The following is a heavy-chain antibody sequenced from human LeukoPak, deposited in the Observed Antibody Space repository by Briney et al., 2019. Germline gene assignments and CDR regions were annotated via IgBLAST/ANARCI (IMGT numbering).Heavy chain of an antibody. CDR2: IYHNGIT. CDR3: GILRFSDFDD. V-gene: IGHV4-30-2*06. Sequence: PSETLSLTCTVTGVSISRGSYYWSWIRQSPGKGLEWVGYIYHNGITYYNPSLKSRATMSLDMSKTQFSLSLNSVTGADTAVYYCGILRFSDFDDWGQGILVTVSS. D-gene: IGHD3-3*01. J-gene: IGHJ4*02. CDR1: GVSISRGSYY.